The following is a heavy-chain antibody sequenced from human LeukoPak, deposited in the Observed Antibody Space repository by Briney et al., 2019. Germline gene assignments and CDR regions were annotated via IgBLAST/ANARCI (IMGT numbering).Heavy chain of an antibody. J-gene: IGHJ6*02. D-gene: IGHD3-10*01. CDR3: AKDFGDYYYYYGMDV. CDR2: IWYDGGNK. CDR1: GFTFSSYG. Sequence: GGSLRLSCAASGFTFSSYGMHWVRQAPGKGLEWVAVIWYDGGNKYYADSVKGRFTISRDNSKNTLYLQMNSLRAEDTAVYYCAKDFGDYYYYYGMDVWGQGTTVTVSS. V-gene: IGHV3-30*02.